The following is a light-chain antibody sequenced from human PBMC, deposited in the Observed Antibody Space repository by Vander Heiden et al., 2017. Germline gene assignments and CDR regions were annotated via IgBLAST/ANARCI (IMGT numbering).Light chain of an antibody. CDR2: AAS. CDR3: QQSYSTPPKT. V-gene: IGKV1-39*01. Sequence: DIQMTQSPSSLSASVGDRVTITCRASQSISSYLNWYQQKPGKAPKLLIYAASSLQSGVPSGFSGSGSGTDFTLTISSLQPEDFATYYCQQSYSTPPKTFGQGTKVEIK. J-gene: IGKJ1*01. CDR1: QSISSY.